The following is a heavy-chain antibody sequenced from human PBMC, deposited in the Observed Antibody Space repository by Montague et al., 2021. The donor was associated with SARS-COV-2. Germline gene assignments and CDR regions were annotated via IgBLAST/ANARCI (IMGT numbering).Heavy chain of an antibody. CDR2: IHSGASYA. J-gene: IGHJ4*02. D-gene: IGHD1-26*01. Sequence: SLRLSCAASGFTFSSHDMTWVRQAPGKGLEWVSIIHSGASYASYAGSVKGRFTISRDNSKNTLYLQMSSLRAEDTAVYYCAKGVGQKSSAVDYWGQGTQVTVSS. V-gene: IGHV3-23*03. CDR1: GFTFSSHD. CDR3: AKGVGQKSSAVDY.